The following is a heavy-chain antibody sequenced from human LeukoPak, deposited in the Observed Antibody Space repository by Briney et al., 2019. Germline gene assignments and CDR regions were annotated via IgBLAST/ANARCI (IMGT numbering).Heavy chain of an antibody. V-gene: IGHV1-8*01. CDR3: ARGARTSNYFDY. CDR1: GYTFTRYG. J-gene: IGHJ4*02. Sequence: ASVKVSCKASGYTFTRYGINWVRQATGQGLEWMGWMNPNSGNTGYAQKFQGRVTMTRNTSISTAYMELSSLRSEDTAVYYCARGARTSNYFDYWGQGTLVTVSS. CDR2: MNPNSGNT.